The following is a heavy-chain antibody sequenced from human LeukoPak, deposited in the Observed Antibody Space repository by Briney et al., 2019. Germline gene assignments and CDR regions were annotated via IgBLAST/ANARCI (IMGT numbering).Heavy chain of an antibody. CDR2: IYYSGST. V-gene: IGHV4-59*01. J-gene: IGHJ5*02. CDR3: ARVPSRSGYTPNWFDP. Sequence: TSETLSLXCTVSGGSISSYYWSWIRQPPGKELEWIGYIYYSGSTNYNPSLKSRVTISVDTSKNQFSLRLSSVTAADTAVYYCARVPSRSGYTPNWFDPWGQGTLVTVSS. D-gene: IGHD3-3*01. CDR1: GGSISSYY.